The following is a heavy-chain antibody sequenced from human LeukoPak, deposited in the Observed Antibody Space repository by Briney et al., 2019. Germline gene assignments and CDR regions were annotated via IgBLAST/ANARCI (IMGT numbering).Heavy chain of an antibody. CDR1: GFTFSSYA. D-gene: IGHD1-1*01. Sequence: AGGSLRLSCATSGFTFSSYAMSWVRQAPGKGLEWVSDISGSGGSTYYADSVKGRFTISRDNSKNTLYVQMNSLRAEDTAVYYCAKVRYVGYYFDYWGQGTLVTVSS. V-gene: IGHV3-23*01. CDR2: ISGSGGST. CDR3: AKVRYVGYYFDY. J-gene: IGHJ4*02.